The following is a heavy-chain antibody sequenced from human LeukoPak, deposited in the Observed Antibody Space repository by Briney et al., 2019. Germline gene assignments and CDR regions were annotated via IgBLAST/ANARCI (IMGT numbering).Heavy chain of an antibody. V-gene: IGHV3-73*01. CDR1: GLTFSGFA. J-gene: IGHJ4*02. Sequence: GGSLSLSCAVSGLTFSGFAMHWVREASGGRLEWVGRIRSKTTGYATSYAASVKGRFALSRNDSNNTAYLQMTSVKTEDTAVYYCTRYNVGFESWGQGTLVTVSS. D-gene: IGHD1-1*01. CDR2: IRSKTTGYAT. CDR3: TRYNVGFES.